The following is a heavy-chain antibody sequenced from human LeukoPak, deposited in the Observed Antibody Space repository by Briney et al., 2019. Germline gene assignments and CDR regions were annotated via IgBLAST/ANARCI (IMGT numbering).Heavy chain of an antibody. J-gene: IGHJ1*01. Sequence: PSETLSLTCTVSGGSISSYYWSWIRQPPGKGLEWIGYIYYSGSTNYNPSLTSRVTISVDTSKNQFSLKLSSVTAADTAVYYCARDTPGGFQHWGQGTLVTVSS. CDR1: GGSISSYY. V-gene: IGHV4-59*01. D-gene: IGHD2-15*01. CDR2: IYYSGST. CDR3: ARDTPGGFQH.